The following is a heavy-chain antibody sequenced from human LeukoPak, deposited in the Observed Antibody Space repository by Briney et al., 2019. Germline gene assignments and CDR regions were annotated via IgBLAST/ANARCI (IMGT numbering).Heavy chain of an antibody. V-gene: IGHV4-38-2*02. Sequence: PSETLSLTCTVSGGSISSGYYWGWIRQPPGKGLEWIGSIYHSGSTYYNPSLKSRVTISVDTSKNQFSLKLSSVTAADTAVYYCAREYGLLRGVFDYWGQGTLVTVSS. J-gene: IGHJ4*02. CDR3: AREYGLLRGVFDY. CDR2: IYHSGST. CDR1: GGSISSGYY. D-gene: IGHD1-26*01.